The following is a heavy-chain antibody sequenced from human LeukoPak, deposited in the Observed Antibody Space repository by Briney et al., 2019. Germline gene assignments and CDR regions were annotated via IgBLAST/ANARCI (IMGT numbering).Heavy chain of an antibody. J-gene: IGHJ4*02. Sequence: GGSLRLSCKGSGYTFTSYWIGWVRQMPGKGLEWMGIIYPGDSDTRYRPSFQGQVTISADKSISTAYLQWSSLKASDTAMYYCARQGECLQYYYFDFWGQGTLVTVSS. CDR2: IYPGDSDT. CDR1: GYTFTSYW. CDR3: ARQGECLQYYYFDF. V-gene: IGHV5-51*01. D-gene: IGHD5-24*01.